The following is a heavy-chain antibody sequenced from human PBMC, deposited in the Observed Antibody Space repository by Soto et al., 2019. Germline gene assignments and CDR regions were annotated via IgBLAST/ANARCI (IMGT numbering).Heavy chain of an antibody. CDR2: ISYDGSNK. V-gene: IGHV3-30-3*01. CDR3: GRCTSTSCHLGSDY. D-gene: IGHD2-2*01. J-gene: IGHJ4*02. CDR1: GFTFSNYA. Sequence: QVQLVESGGGVVQPGRSLRLSCAVSGFTFSNYAMNWVRQAPGKGLEWVALISYDGSNKYYADSVKGRFTISRDSSKNTLYLQMNSLRAADTAVYYCGRCTSTSCHLGSDYWGQGTLVTVSS.